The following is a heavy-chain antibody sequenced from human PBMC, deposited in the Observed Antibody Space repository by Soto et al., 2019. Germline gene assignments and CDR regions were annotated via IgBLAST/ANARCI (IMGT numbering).Heavy chain of an antibody. J-gene: IGHJ4*02. Sequence: GGSLRLSCAASGLTISNSYMDWVRLAPGKGLEWVSIINTGDTTHYANSVKGRFTISRDNSRNTLYLQMNSLRAEDTAVYFCARCDGSATYCFFFAYWGQGTPVTVSS. CDR3: ARCDGSATYCFFFAY. V-gene: IGHV3-66*01. D-gene: IGHD3-10*01. CDR2: INTGDTT. CDR1: GLTISNSY.